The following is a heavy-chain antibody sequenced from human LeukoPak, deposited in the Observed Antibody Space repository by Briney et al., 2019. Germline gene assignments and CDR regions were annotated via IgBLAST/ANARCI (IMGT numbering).Heavy chain of an antibody. CDR1: GFTFSSYG. J-gene: IGHJ4*02. CDR2: IWYDGSNK. CDR3: ARGAHPNTSCLGY. Sequence: PGRSLRLSCAASGFTFSSYGMHWVRQAPGKGLEWVAVIWYDGSNKYYADSVKGRFTISRDNSKNTLYLQMNSLRAEDTAVYYCARGAHPNTSCLGYWGQGTLVTVSS. V-gene: IGHV3-33*01. D-gene: IGHD2-2*01.